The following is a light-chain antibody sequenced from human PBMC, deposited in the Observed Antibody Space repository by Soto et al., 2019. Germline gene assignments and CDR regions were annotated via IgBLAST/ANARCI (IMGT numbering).Light chain of an antibody. CDR1: QGVTTN. V-gene: IGKV3-15*01. Sequence: EIVMTQSPAALSVSPGERATLSCRAGQGVTTNFAWYQQKSGQSPRLLIYDVSIRAAGVPARFSGTGSGTDFTLTNRGLQSEDSAVYFCQAYNNWPSSFGQGTRLESK. CDR2: DVS. CDR3: QAYNNWPSS. J-gene: IGKJ5*01.